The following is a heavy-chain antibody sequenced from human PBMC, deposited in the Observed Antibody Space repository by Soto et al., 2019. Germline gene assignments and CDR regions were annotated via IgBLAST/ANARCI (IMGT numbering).Heavy chain of an antibody. CDR3: AKLYYDVRGDAFDI. CDR1: GFTFSSYG. D-gene: IGHD3-22*01. V-gene: IGHV3-30*18. CDR2: ISYDGSNK. Sequence: GGSLRLSCAASGFTFSSYGMHWVRQAPGKGLEWVAVISYDGSNKYYADSVKGRFTISRDNSKNTLYLQMNSLRAEDTAVYYCAKLYYDVRGDAFDIWGQGTMVTVSS. J-gene: IGHJ3*02.